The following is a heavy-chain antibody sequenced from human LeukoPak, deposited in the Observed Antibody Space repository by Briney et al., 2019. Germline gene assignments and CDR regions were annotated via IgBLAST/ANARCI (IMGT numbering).Heavy chain of an antibody. CDR1: GFTFDDYA. D-gene: IGHD2-8*01. CDR3: AKGRLYALRNGHSNWFDP. V-gene: IGHV3-9*03. J-gene: IGHJ5*02. CDR2: ISSNSGSI. Sequence: GRSLRLSCAASGFTFDDYAMHWVRQAPGKGLEWGSGISSNSGSIAYADSVKGRFTISRDNAKNSLYLQMNSLRPEDMALYYCAKGRLYALRNGHSNWFDPWGQGTLLTASS.